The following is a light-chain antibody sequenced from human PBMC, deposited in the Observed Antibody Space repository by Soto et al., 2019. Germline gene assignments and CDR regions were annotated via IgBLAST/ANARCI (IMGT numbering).Light chain of an antibody. CDR2: AAS. Sequence: ALRMTQSPSSFPASTGDRVTITCRASQGISSYLAWYQQKPGKAPKLLFYAASTLQRGVPSRVSGSGSGTDFTLTISCLQSEDFATYYCQQYYSYPPTFGQGTRVE. CDR1: QGISSY. J-gene: IGKJ1*01. CDR3: QQYYSYPPT. V-gene: IGKV1-8*01.